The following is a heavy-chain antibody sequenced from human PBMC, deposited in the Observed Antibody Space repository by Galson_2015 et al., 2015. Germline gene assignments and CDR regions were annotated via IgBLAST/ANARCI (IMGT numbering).Heavy chain of an antibody. CDR2: VHYSGST. CDR3: ARSLRAATTFDY. V-gene: IGHV4-59*01. D-gene: IGHD4-11*01. CDR1: SGSISSSY. Sequence: SLTCIVSSGSISSSYWSWIRQPPGKGLEWIGHVHYSGSTNYNPSLKSRVTISVDTSNNQFSLNLSSVTAADTAVYYCARSLRAATTFDYWGQGTLVTVSS. J-gene: IGHJ4*02.